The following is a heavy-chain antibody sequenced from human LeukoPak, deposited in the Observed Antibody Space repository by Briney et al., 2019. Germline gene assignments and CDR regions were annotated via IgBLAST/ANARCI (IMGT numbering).Heavy chain of an antibody. J-gene: IGHJ3*02. Sequence: GGSLRLSCAASGFTFSSYAMSWVRQAPGKGLEWVSAISGSGGSTYYADSVKGRFTISRDNSKNTLYLQMNSLRAEDTAVYYCAKAPRPSRRTGIAVAGTVLQSAFDIWGQGTMVTVSS. CDR2: ISGSGGST. CDR3: AKAPRPSRRTGIAVAGTVLQSAFDI. V-gene: IGHV3-23*01. CDR1: GFTFSSYA. D-gene: IGHD6-19*01.